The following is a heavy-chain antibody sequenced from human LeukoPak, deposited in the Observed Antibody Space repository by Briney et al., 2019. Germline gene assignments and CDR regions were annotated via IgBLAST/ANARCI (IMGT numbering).Heavy chain of an antibody. V-gene: IGHV1-18*01. CDR1: GYTFTSYG. CDR2: ISAYNGNT. CDR3: ATRETXXXXXXGXYPXDY. D-gene: IGHD3-22*01. J-gene: IGHJ4*02. Sequence: ASVKVSCKASGYTFTSYGISWVRQAPGQGLEWMGWISAYNGNTNYAQKLQGRVTMTTDTSTSTAYMELRSLRSDDTAEYYCATRETXXXXXXGXYPXDYXGQGTLVTV.